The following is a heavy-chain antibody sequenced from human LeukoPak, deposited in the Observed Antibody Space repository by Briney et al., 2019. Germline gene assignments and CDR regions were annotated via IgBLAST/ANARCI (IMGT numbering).Heavy chain of an antibody. CDR2: IYYSGST. V-gene: IGHV4-39*07. J-gene: IGHJ4*02. CDR3: ARLGLEPTLSKLAAEDFDY. D-gene: IGHD6-13*01. Sequence: PSETLSLTCTVSGGPISSSSYYWGWIRQPPGKGLEWIGSIYYSGSTYYNPSLKSRVTIPVDTSKNQFSLKLSSVTAADTAVYYCARLGLEPTLSKLAAEDFDYWGQGTLVTVSS. CDR1: GGPISSSSYY.